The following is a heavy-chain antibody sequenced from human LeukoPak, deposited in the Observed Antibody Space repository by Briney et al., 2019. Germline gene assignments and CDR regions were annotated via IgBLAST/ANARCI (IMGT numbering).Heavy chain of an antibody. Sequence: SETLSLTCGVSGYSISSDYFWGWIRQPPGKGLEWIGSIYHSGNTYYNPSLKSRVTISVDTSKNQFSLKLSSVTAADTAVYYCARSDCSSGCYRIFDYWGQGTLVTDSP. CDR3: ARSDCSSGCYRIFDY. CDR2: IYHSGNT. D-gene: IGHD2-2*02. J-gene: IGHJ4*02. CDR1: GYSISSDYF. V-gene: IGHV4-38-2*01.